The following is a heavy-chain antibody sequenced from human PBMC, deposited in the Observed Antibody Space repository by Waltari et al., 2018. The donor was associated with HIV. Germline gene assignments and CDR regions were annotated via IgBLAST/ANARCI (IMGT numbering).Heavy chain of an antibody. CDR3: AKDSGELFHRPTWFDP. D-gene: IGHD3-10*01. J-gene: IGHJ5*02. Sequence: EVQLLKSGGGLVQPGGSLRLSCAASGFTFSSSAMSWVRQAPGKGLEWVSAISGSGGSTYYADSVKGRFTISRDNAKNTLYLQMNSLRAEDTAVYYCAKDSGELFHRPTWFDPWGQGTLVTVSS. CDR2: ISGSGGST. V-gene: IGHV3-23*01. CDR1: GFTFSSSA.